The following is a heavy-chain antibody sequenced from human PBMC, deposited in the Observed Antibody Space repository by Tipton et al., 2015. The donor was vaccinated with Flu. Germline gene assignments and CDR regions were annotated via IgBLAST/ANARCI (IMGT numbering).Heavy chain of an antibody. V-gene: IGHV3-23*01. CDR2: ISGSGGST. Sequence: SLRLSCAASGFTFSSYAMSWVRQAPGKGLEWVSAISGSGGSTYYADSVKGRFTIPRDNSKNTLYLQMNSLRAEDTAVYYCARDFHPTSNWFDPWGQGTLVTVSS. J-gene: IGHJ5*02. CDR1: GFTFSSYA. CDR3: ARDFHPTSNWFDP.